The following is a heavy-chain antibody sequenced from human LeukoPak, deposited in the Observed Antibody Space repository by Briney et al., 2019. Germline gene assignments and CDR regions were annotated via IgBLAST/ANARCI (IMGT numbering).Heavy chain of an antibody. CDR2: IYYSGST. V-gene: IGHV4-59*01. D-gene: IGHD3-10*01. Sequence: PSETLSLTCTVSGGPISSYYWSWIRQPPGKGLEWIGYIYYSGSTNYNPSLKSRVTISVDTSKNQFSLKLSSVTAADTAVYYCARGVTMVRGVIIDYWGQGTLVTVSS. CDR1: GGPISSYY. J-gene: IGHJ4*02. CDR3: ARGVTMVRGVIIDY.